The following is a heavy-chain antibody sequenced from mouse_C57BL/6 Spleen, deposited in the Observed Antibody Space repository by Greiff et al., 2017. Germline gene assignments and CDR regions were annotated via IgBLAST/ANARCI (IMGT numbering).Heavy chain of an antibody. CDR1: GFTFSDYG. Sequence: DVKLVESGGGLVKPGGSLKLSCAASGFTFSDYGMHWVRQAPEKGLEWVAYISSGSSTNYYADTVKGRFTISRDNANNTLFLQMTSLRSEDTAMYYCAGGLRGGYFDYWGQGTTLTVSS. CDR3: AGGLRGGYFDY. CDR2: ISSGSSTN. D-gene: IGHD1-1*01. V-gene: IGHV5-17*01. J-gene: IGHJ2*01.